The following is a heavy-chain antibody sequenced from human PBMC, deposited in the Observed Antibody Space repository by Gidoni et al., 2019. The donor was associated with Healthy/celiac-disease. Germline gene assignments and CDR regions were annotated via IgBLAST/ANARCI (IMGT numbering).Heavy chain of an antibody. J-gene: IGHJ4*02. Sequence: QVQLQESGPGLVKPSGTLSLTCAVSGGSISSSNWWSWVRQPPGKGLAWIGEIYHSGSTNYNPSLKSRVTISVDKSKNQFSLKLSSVTAADTAVYYCALDQYYDSSGYYGYWGQGTLVTVSS. CDR1: GGSISSSNW. D-gene: IGHD3-22*01. V-gene: IGHV4-4*02. CDR3: ALDQYYDSSGYYGY. CDR2: IYHSGST.